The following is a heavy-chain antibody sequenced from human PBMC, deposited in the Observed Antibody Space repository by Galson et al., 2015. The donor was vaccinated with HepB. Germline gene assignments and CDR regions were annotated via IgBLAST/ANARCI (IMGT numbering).Heavy chain of an antibody. D-gene: IGHD1-26*01. CDR1: GDSVSSNSAA. J-gene: IGHJ4*02. CDR2: TYDRSKWYN. Sequence: FAISGDSVSSNSAAWNWTRQSPSRGLEWLGRTYDRSKWYNDYAVSVKSRRTINPDTSKNQFSLQLNSVTPEDTAVYYCARDNGSYWNYFDYWGQGTLVTVSS. V-gene: IGHV6-1*01. CDR3: ARDNGSYWNYFDY.